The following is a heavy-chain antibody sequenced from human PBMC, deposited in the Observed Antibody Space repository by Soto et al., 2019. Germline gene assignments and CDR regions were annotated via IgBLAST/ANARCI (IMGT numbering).Heavy chain of an antibody. Sequence: SETLSLTCTVSGGSISSSNYYWGWVRQPPGKGLEWIGTIYYSGSTYYNPSLKSRVTMSIDTSKNQFSLKLSSVTAADTAVYYCASPLWERGEYYYYVMDVWGQGTTVTVSS. J-gene: IGHJ6*02. CDR2: IYYSGST. D-gene: IGHD1-26*01. V-gene: IGHV4-39*01. CDR1: GGSISSSNYY. CDR3: ASPLWERGEYYYYVMDV.